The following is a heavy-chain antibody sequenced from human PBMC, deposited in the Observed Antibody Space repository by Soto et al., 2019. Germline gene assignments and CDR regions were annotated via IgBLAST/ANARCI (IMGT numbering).Heavy chain of an antibody. Sequence: QVQLVQSGAEVKKPGSSVKVSCKASGGTFSSDAISWVRQAPGQGLEWMGGIIPIFGTANYAQKFQGRVTITADESTSTAYMELSSLRSEDTAVYYCARDRGDNWNCPYYFYVMDVWGQGTTVTVSS. CDR1: GGTFSSDA. CDR3: ARDRGDNWNCPYYFYVMDV. J-gene: IGHJ6*02. D-gene: IGHD1-1*01. CDR2: IIPIFGTA. V-gene: IGHV1-69*12.